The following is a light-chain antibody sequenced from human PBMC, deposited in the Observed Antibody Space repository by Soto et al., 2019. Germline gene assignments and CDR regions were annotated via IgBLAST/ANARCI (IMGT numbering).Light chain of an antibody. CDR2: AAS. J-gene: IGKJ4*01. V-gene: IGKV1-27*01. Sequence: DIQMTQSPSSLSASVGDRVTISCRARQGISNYLAWYQQKPGKVPKLLIYAASTLQSGVPSRFSGSGSGTDFTLTISSLQPEDVATYYCPKYNSAPRALTFGGGTKVQIK. CDR3: PKYNSAPRALT. CDR1: QGISNY.